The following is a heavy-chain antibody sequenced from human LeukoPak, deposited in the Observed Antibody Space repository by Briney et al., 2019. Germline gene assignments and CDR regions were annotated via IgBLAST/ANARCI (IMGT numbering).Heavy chain of an antibody. J-gene: IGHJ3*02. V-gene: IGHV3-21*01. CDR3: ARDEYNWNVDAFDI. Sequence: GGSLRLSCAASGFTFSSYTMNWVRQAPGKGLEWVSSITSSSSFIYYADSLKGRCTISRDNAKNSLYLQMNSLRAEDTAVYYCARDEYNWNVDAFDIWGQGTVVTVSS. D-gene: IGHD1-20*01. CDR1: GFTFSSYT. CDR2: ITSSSSFI.